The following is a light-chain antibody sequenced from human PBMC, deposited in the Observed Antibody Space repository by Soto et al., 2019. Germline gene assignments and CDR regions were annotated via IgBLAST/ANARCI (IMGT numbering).Light chain of an antibody. CDR1: QFVSPN. CDR3: QQFNNWPPLT. Sequence: EVVMTQSPATLSVSPGERATLSCRASQFVSPNLAWYQQKPGQAPRLLIYSASTRATGLPARFSGSGSGTEVTLTISSLQSEDSAVYYCQQFNNWPPLTFGGGTKVEIK. V-gene: IGKV3-15*01. CDR2: SAS. J-gene: IGKJ4*01.